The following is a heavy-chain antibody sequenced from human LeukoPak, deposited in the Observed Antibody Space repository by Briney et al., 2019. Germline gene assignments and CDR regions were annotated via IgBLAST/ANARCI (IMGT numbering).Heavy chain of an antibody. Sequence: GESLKISCKGSGYSFTSCWIGWVRQMPGKGLEWMGIIYPGDSDTRYSPSFQGQVTISADKSISTAYLQWSSLKASDTAMYYCARPSSGWSWDAAFDIRGQGTMVTVSS. CDR2: IYPGDSDT. CDR3: ARPSSGWSWDAAFDI. V-gene: IGHV5-51*01. CDR1: GYSFTSCW. D-gene: IGHD6-19*01. J-gene: IGHJ3*02.